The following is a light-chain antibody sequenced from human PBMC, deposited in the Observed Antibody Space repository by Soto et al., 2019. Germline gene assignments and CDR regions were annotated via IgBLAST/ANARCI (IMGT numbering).Light chain of an antibody. J-gene: IGKJ5*01. CDR1: QSISSY. CDR2: AAS. V-gene: IGKV1-39*01. Sequence: DIHMTQSPSSLSASVGDRVTITCRASQSISSYLNWYQQKPGKVPNLLIYAASTLESGVPSRFSGSGSGTDFTLTISSLQPEDFATYYCQQYNTYPPTSGQGTRLEIK. CDR3: QQYNTYPPT.